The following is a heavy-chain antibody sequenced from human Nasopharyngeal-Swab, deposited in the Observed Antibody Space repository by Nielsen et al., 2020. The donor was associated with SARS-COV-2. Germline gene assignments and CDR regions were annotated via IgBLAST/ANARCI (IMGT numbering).Heavy chain of an antibody. J-gene: IGHJ4*02. D-gene: IGHD3-16*02. V-gene: IGHV3-21*01. CDR3: GRQLRLGELSLYNEFDY. Sequence: GESLKISCAASGFTFSYYSMSWVRQAPGKGLEWVSSISGSGSYIYYADSVKGRFTISRDKAKNSLYLQMNSLRVEDTAVYYCGRQLRLGELSLYNEFDYWGQGTLVTVSS. CDR2: ISGSGSYI. CDR1: GFTFSYYS.